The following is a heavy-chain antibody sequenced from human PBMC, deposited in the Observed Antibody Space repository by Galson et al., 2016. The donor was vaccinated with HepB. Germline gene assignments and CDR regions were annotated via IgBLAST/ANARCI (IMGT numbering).Heavy chain of an antibody. CDR1: GYTFTGYY. Sequence: SVTVSCKASGYTFTGYYMHWVRQAPGQGLEWMGWINPNSGGTKYAQKFQGWVTMTRDTSISTAYMELSRLRSDDTAVYYCARELCSSISCYYDYWGQGTLVTVSS. D-gene: IGHD2-2*01. CDR3: ARELCSSISCYYDY. CDR2: INPNSGGT. V-gene: IGHV1-2*04. J-gene: IGHJ4*02.